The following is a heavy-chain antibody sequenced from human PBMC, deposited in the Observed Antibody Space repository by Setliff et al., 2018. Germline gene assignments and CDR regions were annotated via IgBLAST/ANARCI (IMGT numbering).Heavy chain of an antibody. V-gene: IGHV1-69*08. CDR2: FIPMEGRA. J-gene: IGHJ4*02. CDR1: GSSFSSYT. Sequence: SVKVSCKASGSSFSSYTIGWVRQAPGQGLEWMGRFIPMEGRADYAQNFQGRVTIIADKSTSTVYMELSSLRSEDTAVYYCARDDSSGYHTTYFDYWGQGTLVTVSS. D-gene: IGHD3-22*01. CDR3: ARDDSSGYHTTYFDY.